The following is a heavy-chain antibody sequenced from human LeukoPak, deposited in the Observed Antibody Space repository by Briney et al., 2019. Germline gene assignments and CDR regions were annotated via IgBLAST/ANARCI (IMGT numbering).Heavy chain of an antibody. V-gene: IGHV3-23*01. J-gene: IGHJ4*02. CDR3: AKHNYYDSSGYYDY. CDR1: GFTFSSYA. Sequence: GGSLRLSCAASGFTFSSYAMSWVRQAPGKGLEWVSAISGSGGSTYYADSVKGRFTISRDNSKNTLYLQMNSLRAEDTAVYYCAKHNYYDSSGYYDYWGQGTLVTVSS. CDR2: ISGSGGST. D-gene: IGHD3-22*01.